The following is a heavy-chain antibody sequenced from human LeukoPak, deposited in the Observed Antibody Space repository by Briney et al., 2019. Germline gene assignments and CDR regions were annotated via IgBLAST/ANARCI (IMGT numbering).Heavy chain of an antibody. V-gene: IGHV3-30*04. J-gene: IGHJ5*02. CDR2: ISYDGRNK. Sequence: GGSLRLSCAASGFTFSTYAMHWVRQAPGKGLEWVAVISYDGRNKDYADSVKGRFTISRDNSENTLYQQMNSLITGDTAVYYCARDMAWFDPWGQGTLVTVSS. CDR1: GFTFSTYA. CDR3: ARDMAWFDP. D-gene: IGHD3-10*01.